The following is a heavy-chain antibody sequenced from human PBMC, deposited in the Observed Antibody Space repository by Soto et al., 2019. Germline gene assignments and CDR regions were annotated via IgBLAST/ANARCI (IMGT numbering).Heavy chain of an antibody. V-gene: IGHV3-33*01. CDR1: GFTFSSYG. J-gene: IGHJ4*02. CDR2: IWYDGSNK. D-gene: IGHD6-13*01. Sequence: QVQLVESGGGVVQPGRSLRLSCAASGFTFSSYGMHWVRQAPGKGLEWVAVIWYDGSNKYYADSVKGRFTISRDNSKNTLYLQMNSLRAEDTAVYYSARDPKRQLVRYYFDCWGLGILVTVSS. CDR3: ARDPKRQLVRYYFDC.